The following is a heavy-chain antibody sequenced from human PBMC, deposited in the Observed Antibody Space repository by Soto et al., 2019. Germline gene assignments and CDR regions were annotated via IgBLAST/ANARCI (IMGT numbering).Heavy chain of an antibody. CDR1: GDSVSSNSAA. D-gene: IGHD6-13*01. V-gene: IGHV6-1*01. Sequence: SQTLSLTCAISGDSVSSNSAAWNWIRQSPSRGLKWLGRTYYRSKWYNDYAVSVKSRITINPDTSKNQFSLQLNSVTPEDTAVYYCARELRPYSSSWYRYHYGMDVWGQGTTVTVSS. CDR2: TYYRSKWYN. J-gene: IGHJ6*02. CDR3: ARELRPYSSSWYRYHYGMDV.